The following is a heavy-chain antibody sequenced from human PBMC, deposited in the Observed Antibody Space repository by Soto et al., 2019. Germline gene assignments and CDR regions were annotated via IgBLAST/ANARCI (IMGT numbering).Heavy chain of an antibody. CDR2: IFYSGST. Sequence: SETLSLTCTVSGGSISSSSYYWGWIRQPPGKGLEWIGSIFYSGSTNYNPALKSRVTISVDTSKSQFSLKLSSVTAADTAVYYCAKDSGYNYGYFRWFDPWGQGTLVTVSS. V-gene: IGHV4-39*07. CDR1: GGSISSSSYY. D-gene: IGHD5-18*01. J-gene: IGHJ5*02. CDR3: AKDSGYNYGYFRWFDP.